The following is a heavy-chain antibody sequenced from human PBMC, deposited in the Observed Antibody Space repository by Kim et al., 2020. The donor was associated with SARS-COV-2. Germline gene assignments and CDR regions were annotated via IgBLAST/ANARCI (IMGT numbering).Heavy chain of an antibody. Sequence: GGSLRLSCTASGFTFGDYAMSWVRQAPGKGLEWVGFIRSKAYGGTTEYAASVKGRFTISRDDSKSIAYLQMNSLKTEDTAVYYCMTTVTTGPGWGQGTLVTVSS. CDR2: IRSKAYGGTT. D-gene: IGHD4-17*01. V-gene: IGHV3-49*04. J-gene: IGHJ4*02. CDR1: GFTFGDYA. CDR3: MTTVTTGPG.